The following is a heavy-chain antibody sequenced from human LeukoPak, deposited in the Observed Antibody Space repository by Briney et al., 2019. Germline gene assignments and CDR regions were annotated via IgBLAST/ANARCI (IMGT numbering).Heavy chain of an antibody. V-gene: IGHV1-69*05. CDR1: GGTFSSYA. CDR2: IIPIFGTA. J-gene: IGHJ3*02. Sequence: SVKVSCKASGGTFSSYAISWVRQAPGQGLEWMGGIIPIFGTANYAQKFQGRVTMTTDTSTNTAYMDLKSLTSDDTAVYYCASKSVGATHDALDIWGQGTMVIVSS. CDR3: ASKSVGATHDALDI. D-gene: IGHD1-26*01.